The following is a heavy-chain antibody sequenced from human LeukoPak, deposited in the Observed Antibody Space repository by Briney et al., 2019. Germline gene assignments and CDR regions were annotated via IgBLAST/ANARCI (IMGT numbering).Heavy chain of an antibody. CDR1: GFTFGSYG. CDR2: IWYDGSNK. D-gene: IGHD6-19*01. V-gene: IGHV3-33*01. CDR3: ARGYSSGLHFDY. J-gene: IGHJ4*02. Sequence: GGSLRLSCAASGFTFGSYGMHWVRQAPGKGLEWVAVIWYDGSNKYCADSVKGRFTISRDNSKNTLYLQMNSLRAEDTAVYYCARGYSSGLHFDYWGQGTLVTVSS.